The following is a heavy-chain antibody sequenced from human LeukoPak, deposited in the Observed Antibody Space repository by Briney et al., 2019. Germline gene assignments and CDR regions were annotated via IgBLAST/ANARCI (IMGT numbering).Heavy chain of an antibody. J-gene: IGHJ4*02. CDR3: ARDRVYYGDYGLDY. CDR2: IKQDGSEK. D-gene: IGHD4-17*01. CDR1: GFTFSSYW. Sequence: GGSLRLSCAASGFTFSSYWMSWVRQAPGKGLEWVANIKQDGSEKYYVDSVKGRFTISRDNAKNSLYLQMNSLRAEDTAVYYCARDRVYYGDYGLDYWGQGTLVTVSS. V-gene: IGHV3-7*01.